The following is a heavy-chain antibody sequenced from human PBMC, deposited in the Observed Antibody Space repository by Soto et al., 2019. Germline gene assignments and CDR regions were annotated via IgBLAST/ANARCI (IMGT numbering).Heavy chain of an antibody. J-gene: IGHJ6*02. Sequence: GSLRLSCAASGFTFSSYGMHWVRQAPGKGLEWVAVIWYDGSNKYYADSVKGRFTISRDNSKNTLYLQMNSLRAEDTAVYYCARVDVGSSWSYGMDVWGQGTTVTVSS. CDR2: IWYDGSNK. V-gene: IGHV3-33*01. CDR1: GFTFSSYG. D-gene: IGHD6-13*01. CDR3: ARVDVGSSWSYGMDV.